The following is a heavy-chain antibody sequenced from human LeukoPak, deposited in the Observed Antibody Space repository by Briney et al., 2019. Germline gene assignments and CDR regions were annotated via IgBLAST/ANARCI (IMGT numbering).Heavy chain of an antibody. Sequence: SETLSLTCTVSGGSISSSSYYWGWIRQPPGKGLEWIGSIYYSGSTYYNPSLKSRVTISVDTSKNQFSLKLSSVTAADTAVYYCARHDERNKSYSGGGSPHWFDPWGQGTLVTVSS. V-gene: IGHV4-39*01. CDR2: IYYSGST. J-gene: IGHJ5*02. CDR3: ARHDERNKSYSGGGSPHWFDP. D-gene: IGHD1-26*01. CDR1: GGSISSSSYY.